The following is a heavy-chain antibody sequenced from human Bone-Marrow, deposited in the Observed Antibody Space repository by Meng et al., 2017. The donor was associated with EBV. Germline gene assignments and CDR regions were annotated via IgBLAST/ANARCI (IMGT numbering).Heavy chain of an antibody. J-gene: IGHJ4*02. CDR2: INSDGSST. CDR1: GFTFSSYW. Sequence: EVQLXXXXXGLVXPXXXRILSCAASGFTFSSYWMHWVRQAPGKGLVWVSRINSDGSSTSYADSVKGRFTISRDNAKNTLYLQMNSLRAEDTAVYYCARDRDYGDYPDYWGQGTLVTVSS. V-gene: IGHV3-74*01. CDR3: ARDRDYGDYPDY. D-gene: IGHD4-17*01.